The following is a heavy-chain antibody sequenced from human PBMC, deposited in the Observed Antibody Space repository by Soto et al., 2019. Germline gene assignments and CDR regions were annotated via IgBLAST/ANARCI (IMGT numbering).Heavy chain of an antibody. Sequence: QVQLVQSGAEVKKPGASVKVSCKASGYTFTSYDINWVRQATGQGLEWMGWMNPNSGNTVYAQHFQGRAPMTRSTSISTAYMELSSLRSEDTAVYYCAREVRGWFDPWGQGTLVTVSS. CDR2: MNPNSGNT. V-gene: IGHV1-8*01. CDR3: AREVRGWFDP. J-gene: IGHJ5*02. CDR1: GYTFTSYD.